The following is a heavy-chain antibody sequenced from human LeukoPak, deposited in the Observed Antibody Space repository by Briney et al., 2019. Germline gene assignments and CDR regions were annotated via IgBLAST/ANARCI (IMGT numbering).Heavy chain of an antibody. V-gene: IGHV1-8*01. Sequence: ASVNVSCKASGYTFTSYDINWVRQAAGQGLEWMGWMNPNSGNTGYAQKFQGRVTMTRNTSISTAYMELSSLRSEDTAVYYCARDPGSGTDYYYYYMDVWGKGTTVTVSS. CDR3: ARDPGSGTDYYYYYMDV. CDR1: GYTFTSYD. D-gene: IGHD1-1*01. J-gene: IGHJ6*03. CDR2: MNPNSGNT.